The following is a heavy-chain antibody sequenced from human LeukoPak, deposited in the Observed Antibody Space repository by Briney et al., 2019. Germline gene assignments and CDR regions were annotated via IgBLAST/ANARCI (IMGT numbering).Heavy chain of an antibody. V-gene: IGHV4-4*07. J-gene: IGHJ4*02. CDR2: IYTSGST. CDR3: ARGLADIVVVPAAIVYFDY. Sequence: PSETLSLTCTVSGGSISSYYWSWIRQPAGKGLEWIGRIYTSGSTNYNPSLKSRVTISVDTSKNQFSLKLSSVTAADTAVYYCARGLADIVVVPAAIVYFDYWGQGTLVTVSS. CDR1: GGSISSYY. D-gene: IGHD2-2*02.